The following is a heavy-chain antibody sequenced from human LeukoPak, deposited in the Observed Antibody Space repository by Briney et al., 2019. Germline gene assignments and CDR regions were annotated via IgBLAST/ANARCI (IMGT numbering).Heavy chain of an antibody. J-gene: IGHJ2*01. CDR3: ARGYSGSYYYWYFDL. CDR2: ISSSSSYI. Sequence: SGGSLRLSCAASGFTFSSYSMNWVRQAPGKGLEWVSSISSSSSYIYYADSVKGRFTISRDNAKNSLYLQMNSLRAEDTAVYYCARGYSGSYYYWYFDLWGRGTLVTVSS. D-gene: IGHD1-26*01. CDR1: GFTFSSYS. V-gene: IGHV3-21*01.